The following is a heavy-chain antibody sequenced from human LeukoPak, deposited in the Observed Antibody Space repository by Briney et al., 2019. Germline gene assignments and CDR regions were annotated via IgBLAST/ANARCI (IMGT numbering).Heavy chain of an antibody. Sequence: GGSLRLSCAASGFTVSSNYMTWVRQAPGKGLECVSVIYSGGNTYHADSVKGRFTISRDNSKNMLYLQMNSLRAEDTAVYYCASRLRGDCSSTTCHGLGYWGQGTLVTVSS. J-gene: IGHJ4*02. CDR1: GFTVSSNY. D-gene: IGHD2-2*01. CDR2: IYSGGNT. V-gene: IGHV3-53*01. CDR3: ASRLRGDCSSTTCHGLGY.